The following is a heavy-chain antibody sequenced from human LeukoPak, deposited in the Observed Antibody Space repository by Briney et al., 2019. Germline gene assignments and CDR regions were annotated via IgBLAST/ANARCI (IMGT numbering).Heavy chain of an antibody. Sequence: ASVKVSCKASGYTLTVYYIHWGRQAPGQGLEWMAWISTNSGATNSAQKFQGRLIMTRDTSISTAYMELSRLRSDDTAVYYCARGRGVVGRPGNLEYWGQGTLVTVSS. J-gene: IGHJ4*02. D-gene: IGHD3-3*01. CDR2: ISTNSGAT. CDR1: GYTLTVYY. CDR3: ARGRGVVGRPGNLEY. V-gene: IGHV1-2*02.